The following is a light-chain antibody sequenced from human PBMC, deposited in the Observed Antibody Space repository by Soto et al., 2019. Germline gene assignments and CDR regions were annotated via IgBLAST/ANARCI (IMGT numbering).Light chain of an antibody. CDR3: AAWDDSLNGYVV. CDR2: LNGDGSH. V-gene: IGLV4-69*01. CDR1: SGHSNYA. Sequence: QSVLTQSPSASASLGASVKLTCTLSSGHSNYAIAWHQQQPEKGPRYLMKLNGDGSHSKGDGIPDRFSGSSSGAERYLTISSLQSEDEADYYCAAWDDSLNGYVVFGGGTKVTVL. J-gene: IGLJ2*01.